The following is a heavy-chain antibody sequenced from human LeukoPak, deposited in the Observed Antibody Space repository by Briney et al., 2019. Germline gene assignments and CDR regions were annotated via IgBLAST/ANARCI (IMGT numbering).Heavy chain of an antibody. J-gene: IGHJ6*03. V-gene: IGHV1-69*13. Sequence: GASVKVSCKASGGTFSSYAISWVRQAPGQGLEWMGGIIPIFGTANYAQKFQGRVTITADESTSTAYMELSSLRSEDTAVYYCARAHYGGNELVPYYYYMDVWGKGTTVTISS. CDR1: GGTFSSYA. D-gene: IGHD4-23*01. CDR2: IIPIFGTA. CDR3: ARAHYGGNELVPYYYYMDV.